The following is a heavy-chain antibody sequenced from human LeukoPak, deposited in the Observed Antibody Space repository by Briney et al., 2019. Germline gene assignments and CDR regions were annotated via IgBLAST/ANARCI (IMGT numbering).Heavy chain of an antibody. J-gene: IGHJ6*03. CDR3: ARGGGDYALEEYYYYYYYMDV. CDR2: ISSSSSYI. Sequence: GGSLRLSCAASGFTFSSYSMNWVRQAPGKGLEWVSSISSSSSYIYYADSVKGRFTISRDNAKNSLYLQMNSLRAEDTAVYYCARGGGDYALEEYYYYYYYMDVWGKGTTVTISS. V-gene: IGHV3-21*01. D-gene: IGHD2-21*02. CDR1: GFTFSSYS.